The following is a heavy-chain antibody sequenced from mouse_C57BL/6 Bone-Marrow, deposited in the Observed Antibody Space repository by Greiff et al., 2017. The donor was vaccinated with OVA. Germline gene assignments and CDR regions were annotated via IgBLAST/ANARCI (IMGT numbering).Heavy chain of an antibody. CDR3: ARRRDVGYCDV. J-gene: IGHJ1*03. CDR1: GYTFTSYW. D-gene: IGHD3-3*01. CDR2: INPSNGGT. Sequence: QVHVKQPGTELVKPGASVKLSCKASGYTFTSYWMHWVKQRPGQGLEWIGNINPSNGGTNYNEKFKSNATLTVDKSSSTAYMQLSSLTSEDSAVYYCARRRDVGYCDVWGTGTTVTVSS. V-gene: IGHV1-53*01.